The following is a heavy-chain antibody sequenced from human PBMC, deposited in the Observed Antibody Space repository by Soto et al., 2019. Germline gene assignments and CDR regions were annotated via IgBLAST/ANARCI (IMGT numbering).Heavy chain of an antibody. V-gene: IGHV3-7*01. J-gene: IGHJ4*02. CDR1: GFAFSRHW. CDR3: ARDWAAGPEGIDY. CDR2: IEGDGSEK. D-gene: IGHD6-13*01. Sequence: EVQLVESGGGLVQPGGSLRLSCTASGFAFSRHWMSWVRQASGKGLEWVANIEGDGSEKYYVDSVRGRFTISRDNAKNSLYLQMNSLRDDDSAVYYCARDWAAGPEGIDYWGQGTLVTVSS.